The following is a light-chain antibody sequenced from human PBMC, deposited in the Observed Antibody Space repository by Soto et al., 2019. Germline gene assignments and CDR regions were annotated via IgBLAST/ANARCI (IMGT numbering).Light chain of an antibody. CDR1: SSNIGSNT. Sequence: QPVLTQPPSASGTPGQRVTISCSGSSSNIGSNTVNWYQQLPGTAPKLVIYSNNLWPSGVPDRFSGSKSGTSASLAISGLQSEDEATYYCAAWDDSLNGPVFGGGTKLTVL. V-gene: IGLV1-44*01. CDR2: SNN. J-gene: IGLJ2*01. CDR3: AAWDDSLNGPV.